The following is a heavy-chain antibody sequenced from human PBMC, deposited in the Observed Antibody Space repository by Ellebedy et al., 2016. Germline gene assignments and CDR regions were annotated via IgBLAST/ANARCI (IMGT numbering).Heavy chain of an antibody. CDR3: AKGLNWNPPFYFDI. J-gene: IGHJ4*02. Sequence: GESLKISXAASGFTVSDNYMSWVRQAPGKGLEWVSFIYSGGSTYYADSVKGRFTISRDNSKNTLYLQVDSLRVEDTAMYYCAKGLNWNPPFYFDIWGQGTLVTVSS. D-gene: IGHD1-1*01. CDR2: IYSGGST. CDR1: GFTVSDNY. V-gene: IGHV3-53*01.